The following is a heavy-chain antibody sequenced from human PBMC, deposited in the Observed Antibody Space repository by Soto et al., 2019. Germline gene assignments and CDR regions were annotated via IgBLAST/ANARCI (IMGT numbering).Heavy chain of an antibody. CDR3: ARGADIMATTGDAFDI. V-gene: IGHV4-38-2*01. J-gene: IGHJ3*02. Sequence: SETLSLTCAVSGHSISSGYYWGWIRQPPGKGLEWIGNMYHNGNTYYNPSLKSRVTISLRTSKNQFSLKLSSVTAADTAVYYCARGADIMATTGDAFDIWGQGTMVTV. D-gene: IGHD5-12*01. CDR2: MYHNGNT. CDR1: GHSISSGYY.